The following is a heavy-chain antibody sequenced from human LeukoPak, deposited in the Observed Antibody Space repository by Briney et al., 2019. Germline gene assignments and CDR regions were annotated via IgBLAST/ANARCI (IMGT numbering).Heavy chain of an antibody. Sequence: GGSLRLSCAASGFTFSSYAMSWVRQAPGKGLEWVAIIKQDGSEKYYVDSVKGRFTISRDNAKNSLYLQMNSLRAEDTAVYYCARDPTTVTTNDYWGQGTLVTVSS. CDR1: GFTFSSYA. CDR2: IKQDGSEK. D-gene: IGHD4-17*01. CDR3: ARDPTTVTTNDY. V-gene: IGHV3-7*01. J-gene: IGHJ4*02.